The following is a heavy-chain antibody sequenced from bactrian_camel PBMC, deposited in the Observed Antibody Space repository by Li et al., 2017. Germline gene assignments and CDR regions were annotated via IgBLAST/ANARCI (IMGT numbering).Heavy chain of an antibody. CDR1: GYSPAKYA. CDR2: IGVDGET. V-gene: IGHV3S63*01. CDR3: SAARFCTLVAGRLLSRSTQY. J-gene: IGHJ4*01. Sequence: QVQLVESGGGSVQVGGSLRLSCAASGYSPAKYAMGWFRQAPGKKREGVAGIGVDGETEYADFAKGRFSISKDDANNTLYLQMNSLKPEDTATYYCSAARFCTLVAGRLLSRSTQYWGQGTQVTVS. D-gene: IGHD6*01.